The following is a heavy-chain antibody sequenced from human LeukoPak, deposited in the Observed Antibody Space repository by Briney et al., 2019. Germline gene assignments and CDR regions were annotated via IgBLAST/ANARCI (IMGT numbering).Heavy chain of an antibody. Sequence: GGSLRLSCAAPGFTFSTYHFHWVRQAPEKGLEWVSTISSDSTSFKYYAHSVQGRFTISRDNAQNSLYLQMNSLRAEDTAVYYCARGTNWSPLDFDYWGQGSLVTVSS. CDR1: GFTFSTYH. J-gene: IGHJ4*02. CDR2: ISSDSTSFK. D-gene: IGHD1-20*01. V-gene: IGHV3-21*04. CDR3: ARGTNWSPLDFDY.